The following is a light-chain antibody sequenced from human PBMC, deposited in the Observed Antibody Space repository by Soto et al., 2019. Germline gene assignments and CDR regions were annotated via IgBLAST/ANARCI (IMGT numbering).Light chain of an antibody. V-gene: IGLV2-14*01. CDR3: SSYTSSSSYV. CDR2: DVS. J-gene: IGLJ1*01. CDR1: SSDVGGYNY. Sequence: QRVLTQAASVYGAPGQAITISCTRTSSDVGGYNYVSWYQQHPGKAPKLMIYDVSNRPSGVSNRFSGSKSGNTASLTISGLQAEDEADYYCSSYTSSSSYVFGTGTKVTVL.